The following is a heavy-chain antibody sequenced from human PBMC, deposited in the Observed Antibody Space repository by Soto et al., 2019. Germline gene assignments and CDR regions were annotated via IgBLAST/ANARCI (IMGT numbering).Heavy chain of an antibody. CDR1: GYSFTSYW. CDR3: ATGGIKLTGTSLHDAFDI. V-gene: IGHV5-10-1*01. J-gene: IGHJ3*02. D-gene: IGHD1-20*01. CDR2: IDPSDSHA. Sequence: GESLKISCKGSGYSFTSYWINWVRQLPGKGLEWMARIDPSDSHANYSPSFQGHVTISADKSITTAYLQWDSLRASDTAMYYCATGGIKLTGTSLHDAFDIWGRGTMVTVS.